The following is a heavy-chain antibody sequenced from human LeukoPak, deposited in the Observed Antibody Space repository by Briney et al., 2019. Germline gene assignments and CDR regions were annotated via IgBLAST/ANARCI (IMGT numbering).Heavy chain of an antibody. J-gene: IGHJ4*02. V-gene: IGHV4-38-2*01. CDR2: IYDSGST. Sequence: PSETLSLTCAVSGYSISSGYYWGWIRQPPGQGLEGIGSIYDSGSTYYNPSLKGRVTISVDTSKNQFSLKLSSVTAADTAVYYCARLQDFDYWGQGTLVTVSS. CDR1: GYSISSGYY. CDR3: ARLQDFDY. D-gene: IGHD4-11*01.